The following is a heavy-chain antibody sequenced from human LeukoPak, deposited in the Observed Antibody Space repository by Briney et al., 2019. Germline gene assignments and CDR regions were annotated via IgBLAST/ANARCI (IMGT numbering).Heavy chain of an antibody. CDR1: GYTFTGYY. D-gene: IGHD3-3*01. CDR2: INPNSGGT. Sequence: ASVKVSCKASGYTFTGYYMHWVRQAPGQGLEWMGWINPNSGGTNYAQKFQGRVTMTRGTSISTAYMELSRLRSDDTAVYYCARDGTYYDFWSGYSPHFDYWGQGTLVTVSS. V-gene: IGHV1-2*02. J-gene: IGHJ4*02. CDR3: ARDGTYYDFWSGYSPHFDY.